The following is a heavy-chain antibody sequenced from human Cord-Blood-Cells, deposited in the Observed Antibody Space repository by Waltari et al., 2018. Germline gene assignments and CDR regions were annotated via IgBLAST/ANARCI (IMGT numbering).Heavy chain of an antibody. CDR3: ARFGMVVDACDI. J-gene: IGHJ3*02. D-gene: IGHD3-10*01. CDR1: GYTFTSYG. Sequence: QVQLVQSGAEVKKPGASVKVSCNASGYTFTSYGISSVRQAPVKGLEWMGLISAENGDKKDGEKLHGRFTMVTVTSTRSADMERGSLRSEDAAVYYCARFGMVVDACDIWGQGTMVSVSS. V-gene: IGHV1-18*04. CDR2: ISAENGDK.